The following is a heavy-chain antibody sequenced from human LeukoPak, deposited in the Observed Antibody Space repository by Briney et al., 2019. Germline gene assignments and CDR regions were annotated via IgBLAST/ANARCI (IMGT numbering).Heavy chain of an antibody. CDR1: GGSISSSNW. J-gene: IGHJ5*02. Sequence: PSETLSLTCAVSGGSISSSNWWSWVRQPPGKGLEWIGEIYHSGSTNYNPSLKSRVTISVDKSKNQFSLKLSSVTAADTAVYYCARRLYYDILTGLNWFGPWGQGTLVTVSS. V-gene: IGHV4-4*02. D-gene: IGHD3-9*01. CDR2: IYHSGST. CDR3: ARRLYYDILTGLNWFGP.